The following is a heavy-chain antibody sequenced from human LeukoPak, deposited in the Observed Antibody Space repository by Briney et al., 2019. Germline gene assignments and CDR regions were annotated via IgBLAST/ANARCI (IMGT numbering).Heavy chain of an antibody. CDR2: INHSGST. D-gene: IGHD2-21*02. J-gene: IGHJ3*02. Sequence: PSETLSLTCAVYGGSFSGYYWSWIRQPPGKGLEWIGEINHSGSTNYNPSLKSRVTISVDTSKNQFSLKLSSVTAADTAVYYCARGPAYCGGDCYYTLDGAFDIWGQGTMVTVSS. CDR3: ARGPAYCGGDCYYTLDGAFDI. CDR1: GGSFSGYY. V-gene: IGHV4-34*01.